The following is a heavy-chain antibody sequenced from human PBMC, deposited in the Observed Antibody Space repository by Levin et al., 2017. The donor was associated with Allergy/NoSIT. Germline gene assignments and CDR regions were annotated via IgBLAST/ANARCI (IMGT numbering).Heavy chain of an antibody. J-gene: IGHJ5*02. V-gene: IGHV1-46*01. CDR2: INPSGGST. CDR1: GYTFTSYY. D-gene: IGHD3-9*01. Sequence: ASVKVSCKASGYTFTSYYMHWVRQAPGQGLEWMGIINPSGGSTSYAQKFQGRVTMTRDTSTSTVYMELSSLRSEDTAVYYCARDLSPLYYDILTGQNWFDPWGQGTLVTVSS. CDR3: ARDLSPLYYDILTGQNWFDP.